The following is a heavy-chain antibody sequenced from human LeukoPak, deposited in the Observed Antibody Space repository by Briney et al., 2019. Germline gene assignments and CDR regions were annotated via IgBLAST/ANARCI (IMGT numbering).Heavy chain of an antibody. CDR3: ARHGRRDGYDY. CDR1: GGSISSYY. V-gene: IGHV4-59*08. Sequence: PSETLSLTCSVSGGSISSYYWSWIRQPPGKELEWIGYVYYSGSTNYNPSLKSRVTISVDTSKNQFSLKLSSVTAADTAVYYCARHGRRDGYDYWGQGTLVTVSS. CDR2: VYYSGST. J-gene: IGHJ4*02. D-gene: IGHD5-24*01.